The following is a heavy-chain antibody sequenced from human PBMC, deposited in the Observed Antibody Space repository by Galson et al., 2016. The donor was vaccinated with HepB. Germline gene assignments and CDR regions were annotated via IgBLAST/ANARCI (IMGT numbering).Heavy chain of an antibody. Sequence: SLRLSCAASGFTVSNNYMTWVRRAPGKGLEWVSLIYSAGDTHYADSVKGGFAISRDHSENTVYLQMNSLRVEDTAVYYCVGGPRGGGAWGQGALVTVSS. D-gene: IGHD2-15*01. J-gene: IGHJ4*02. CDR1: GFTVSNNY. V-gene: IGHV3-66*01. CDR2: IYSAGDT. CDR3: VGGPRGGGA.